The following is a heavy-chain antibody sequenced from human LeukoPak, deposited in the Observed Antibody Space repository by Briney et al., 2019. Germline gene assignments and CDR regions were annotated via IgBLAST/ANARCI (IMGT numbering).Heavy chain of an antibody. CDR3: AKDRNPRYCSGGSCYITPIDY. CDR2: ISGSGGST. V-gene: IGHV3-23*01. J-gene: IGHJ4*02. CDR1: GFTFSSYA. D-gene: IGHD2-15*01. Sequence: GGSLRLSCAASGFTFSSYAMSWVRQAPGKGLEWVSAISGSGGSTYYADSVKGRFTISRDNSKITLYLQMNSLRAEDTAVYYCAKDRNPRYCSGGSCYITPIDYWGQGTLVTVSS.